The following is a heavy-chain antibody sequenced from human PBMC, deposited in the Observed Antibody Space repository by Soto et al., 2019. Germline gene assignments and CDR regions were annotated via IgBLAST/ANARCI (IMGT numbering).Heavy chain of an antibody. CDR3: ARPISRGAYCSSTSCRQNYYYYYGMDV. J-gene: IGHJ6*02. CDR2: ISAYNGNT. V-gene: IGHV1-18*01. CDR1: GYTFTSYG. D-gene: IGHD2-2*01. Sequence: QVQLVQSGAEVKKPGASVKVSCKASGYTFTSYGISWVRQAPGQGLEWMGWISAYNGNTNYAQKLQGRVTMTTDTSTRTAYMELRSLRSDDTAVYYCARPISRGAYCSSTSCRQNYYYYYGMDVWGQGTTVTVSS.